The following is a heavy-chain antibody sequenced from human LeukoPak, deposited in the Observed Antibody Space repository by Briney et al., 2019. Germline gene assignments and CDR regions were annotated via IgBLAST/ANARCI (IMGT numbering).Heavy chain of an antibody. J-gene: IGHJ4*02. D-gene: IGHD2-15*01. V-gene: IGHV3-53*01. CDR1: VFTVSSNY. CDR2: IYTGGST. CDR3: ARDRGWGYSDY. Sequence: GGSLRLSCAVSVFTVSSNYMSWVRQAPGKGLEWVSVIYTGGSTYYADSVKGRFTISRDNSKNTLYLQMNSLRAEDTAVYYCARDRGWGYSDYWGQGTLVTVSS.